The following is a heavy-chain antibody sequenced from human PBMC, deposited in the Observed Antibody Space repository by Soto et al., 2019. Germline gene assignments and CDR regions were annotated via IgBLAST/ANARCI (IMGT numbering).Heavy chain of an antibody. CDR3: AHAFGGTSWPNDAFDI. D-gene: IGHD3-3*02. CDR2: IYWDDDQ. CDR1: GFSLSGDGVG. V-gene: IGHV2-5*02. Sequence: QITLKESGPTLVKPTQSLTLTCTVSGFSLSGDGVGVGWIRQPPGKALEWLALIYWDDDQRYSPSLKTRLTIPKDTSKTQVALTMTNMDPVDTATYYCAHAFGGTSWPNDAFDIWGQGTVVTVSS. J-gene: IGHJ3*02.